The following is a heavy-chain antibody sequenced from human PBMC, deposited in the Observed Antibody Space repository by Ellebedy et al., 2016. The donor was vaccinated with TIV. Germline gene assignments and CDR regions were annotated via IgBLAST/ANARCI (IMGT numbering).Heavy chain of an antibody. CDR1: GYTFTDYY. CDR3: ARAGDTSHFFDY. D-gene: IGHD2-2*01. CDR2: INPNSGGT. J-gene: IGHJ4*02. Sequence: AASVKVSCKASGYTFTDYYIHWVRQAPGQGLEWMGWINPNSGGTNYAQKFQGRVTMTRDTSIRTAYMELSRLTSDDTAVFYCARAGDTSHFFDYWGQGTLVSVSS. V-gene: IGHV1-2*02.